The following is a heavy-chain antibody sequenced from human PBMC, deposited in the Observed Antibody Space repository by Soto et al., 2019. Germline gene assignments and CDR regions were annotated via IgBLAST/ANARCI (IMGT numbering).Heavy chain of an antibody. D-gene: IGHD5-18*01. CDR2: INPNSGGT. CDR3: ARGVDTAMAADAIDI. V-gene: IGHV1-2*02. J-gene: IGHJ3*02. Sequence: QVQLVQSGAEVKKPGASVKVSCKASGYTFTGYYVHWVRQAPGQGLEWMGWINPNSGGTNYAQKFQGRVTMTRDTSISTAYMELSRLRSDDTAVYYCARGVDTAMAADAIDIWGQGTMVTVSS. CDR1: GYTFTGYY.